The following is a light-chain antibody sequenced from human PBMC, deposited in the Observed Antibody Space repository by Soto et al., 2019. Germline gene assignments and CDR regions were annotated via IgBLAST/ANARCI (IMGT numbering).Light chain of an antibody. Sequence: QSALTQPASVSGSPGQSITISCTGTSSDVGGYNYVSWYQQHPGKAPTLMIYDVSNRPSGASNRFSGSKSGNTASLTISGLQAEDEADYYCSSYTSSSTRVFGGGTKLTVL. V-gene: IGLV2-14*01. CDR3: SSYTSSSTRV. J-gene: IGLJ2*01. CDR1: SSDVGGYNY. CDR2: DVS.